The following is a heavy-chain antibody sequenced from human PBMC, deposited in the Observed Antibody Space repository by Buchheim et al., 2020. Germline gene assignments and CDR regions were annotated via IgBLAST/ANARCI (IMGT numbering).Heavy chain of an antibody. D-gene: IGHD2-15*01. CDR2: IYYSGST. V-gene: IGHV4-59*01. Sequence: QVQLQESGPGLVKPSEPLSLTCTVSGGSISSYYWSWIRQPPGKGLEGIGYIYYSGSTYYNPSLKSRVTISVDTSKNQLSLKLSSVTAADTAVYYCARVGYCCGGSGYWPWYFDLWGRGTL. CDR3: ARVGYCCGGSGYWPWYFDL. J-gene: IGHJ2*01. CDR1: GGSISSYY.